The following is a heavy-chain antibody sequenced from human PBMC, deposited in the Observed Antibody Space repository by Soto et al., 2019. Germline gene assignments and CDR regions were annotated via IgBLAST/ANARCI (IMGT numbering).Heavy chain of an antibody. V-gene: IGHV4-59*01. CDR1: GGSISSYY. CDR3: ARDLRIAAAETKLLDAFDI. CDR2: IYYSGST. D-gene: IGHD6-13*01. Sequence: SETLSLTCTVSGGSISSYYWSWIRQPPGKGLEWIGYIYYSGSTNYNPSLKSRVTISVDTSKNQFSLKLRSVTAADTAVYYCARDLRIAAAETKLLDAFDIWGPGTMVTV. J-gene: IGHJ3*02.